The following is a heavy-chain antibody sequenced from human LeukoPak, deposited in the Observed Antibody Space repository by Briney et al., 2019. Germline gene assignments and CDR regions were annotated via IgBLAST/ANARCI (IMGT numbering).Heavy chain of an antibody. CDR3: ATSDPPSPA. D-gene: IGHD2-2*01. V-gene: IGHV4-61*01. CDR1: GASVSSGTYY. J-gene: IGHJ5*02. Sequence: SETLSLICTVSGASVSSGTYYWSWIRQPPGKGLEWIGYIYYTGSATYSPSLKSRVTISVDTSKNQFSLKLSSVTAADTAVYYCATSDPPSPAWGQGILVTVSS. CDR2: IYYTGSA.